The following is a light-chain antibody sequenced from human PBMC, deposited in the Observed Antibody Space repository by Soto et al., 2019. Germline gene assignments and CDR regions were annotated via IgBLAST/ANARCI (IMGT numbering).Light chain of an antibody. Sequence: DIVMTQSPLSLPVTPGEPASISCRSSQSLLHSNGNTYLDWYLQKPGQSPQLVIYLGSNRASGVPDRFSGSGSGTDFTLKISRVEAEDVGVYYCMQAVQTITFGQGTRLEIK. CDR2: LGS. CDR1: QSLLHSNGNTY. CDR3: MQAVQTIT. J-gene: IGKJ5*01. V-gene: IGKV2-28*01.